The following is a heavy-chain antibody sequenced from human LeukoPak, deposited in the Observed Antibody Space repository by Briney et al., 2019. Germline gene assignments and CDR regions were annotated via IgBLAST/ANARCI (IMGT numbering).Heavy chain of an antibody. J-gene: IGHJ4*02. D-gene: IGHD6-19*01. Sequence: PGGSLRLSCAASGFTFSSYSMNWVRQAPGKGLEWVSAISGSGGSTYYAGSVKGRFTISRDNSKNTLYLQMNSLRAEDTAVYYCAKVSVAVLDYWGQGTLVTVSS. CDR2: ISGSGGST. CDR1: GFTFSSYS. CDR3: AKVSVAVLDY. V-gene: IGHV3-23*01.